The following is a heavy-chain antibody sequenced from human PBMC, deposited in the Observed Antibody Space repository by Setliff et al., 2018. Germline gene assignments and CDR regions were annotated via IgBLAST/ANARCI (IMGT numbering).Heavy chain of an antibody. D-gene: IGHD3-9*01. CDR2: INPNSGGT. J-gene: IGHJ4*02. CDR3: AGVDVLTASPF. V-gene: IGHV1-2*02. Sequence: ASVKVSCKTLGYNFKSYDIIWVRQAPGQGLEWMGWINPNSGGTNYAQKFQGRVTMAWDTSISTAYMDLSRLTSDDTATYYCAGVDVLTASPFWGQGTLVTVSS. CDR1: GYNFKSYD.